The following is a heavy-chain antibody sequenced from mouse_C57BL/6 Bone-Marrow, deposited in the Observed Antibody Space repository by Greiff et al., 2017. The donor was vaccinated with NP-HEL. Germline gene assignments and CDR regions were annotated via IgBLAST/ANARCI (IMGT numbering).Heavy chain of an antibody. V-gene: IGHV2-2*01. J-gene: IGHJ1*03. CDR3: ARIASFYYYPRWDFEV. Sequence: VQLQQSGPGLVQPSQSLSITCTVSGFSLTSYGVHWVRQSPGKGLEWLGVIWSGGSTDYNAAFISRLSISKDNSKSQVFFKMNSLQADDTARYYCARIASFYYYPRWDFEVWGTGATVTVSA. CDR2: IWSGGST. CDR1: GFSLTSYG. D-gene: IGHD1-1*01.